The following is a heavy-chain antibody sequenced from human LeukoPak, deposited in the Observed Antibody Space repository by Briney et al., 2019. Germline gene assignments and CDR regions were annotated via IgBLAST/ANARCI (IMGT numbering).Heavy chain of an antibody. J-gene: IGHJ4*02. V-gene: IGHV4-59*08. CDR3: ARSWANLYYFDY. Sequence: SETLSLTCTVSGDSISSYYWSWIRQPPGKGLEWIGYIYYSGSTNYNPSLKSRVTISVDTSKNQFFLKLTSVTAADTAVYYCARSWANLYYFDYWGQGALVAVSS. CDR2: IYYSGST. CDR1: GDSISSYY. D-gene: IGHD4/OR15-4a*01.